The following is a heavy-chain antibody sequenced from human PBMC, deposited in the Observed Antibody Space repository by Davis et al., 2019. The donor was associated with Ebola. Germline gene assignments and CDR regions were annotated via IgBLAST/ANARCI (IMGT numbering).Heavy chain of an antibody. CDR3: ARDLAVAPPDY. D-gene: IGHD6-19*01. J-gene: IGHJ4*02. Sequence: ASVKVSCKASGYTFFNYGITWVRQAPGQGLEWMGWISNHNGDTNYAQKLQGRITMTTDTSTSTAYMELRGLRSDDTAVYYCARDLAVAPPDYWGQGTLVTVSS. V-gene: IGHV1-18*01. CDR2: ISNHNGDT. CDR1: GYTFFNYG.